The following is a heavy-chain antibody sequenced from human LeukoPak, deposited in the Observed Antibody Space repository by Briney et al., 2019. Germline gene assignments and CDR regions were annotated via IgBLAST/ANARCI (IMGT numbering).Heavy chain of an antibody. D-gene: IGHD5-12*01. Sequence: PGGSLRLSCAASGFTFSSYAMSWVRQAPGKGLEWVSAISGSGGSTYYADSVKGRFTISRDNSKNTLYLQMNSLRAEDTAVYYCAKDPHPNSGFHLTFNWGQGTLVTVSS. CDR3: AKDPHPNSGFHLTFN. V-gene: IGHV3-23*01. CDR2: ISGSGGST. CDR1: GFTFSSYA. J-gene: IGHJ4*02.